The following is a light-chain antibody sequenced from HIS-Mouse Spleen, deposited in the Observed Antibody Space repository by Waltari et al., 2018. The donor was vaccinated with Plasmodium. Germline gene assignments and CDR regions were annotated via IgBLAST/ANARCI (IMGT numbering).Light chain of an antibody. CDR3: QQSYSTWT. J-gene: IGKJ1*01. Sequence: DIQMTQSPSSLSASVGYRVTITCRASQSISSYLNWYQQKPGKAPKLLIYAASSLKSGVPSRFSGSGSGTDFTLTISSLQPEYFATYYCQQSYSTWTFGQGTKVEIK. CDR1: QSISSY. V-gene: IGKV1-39*01. CDR2: AAS.